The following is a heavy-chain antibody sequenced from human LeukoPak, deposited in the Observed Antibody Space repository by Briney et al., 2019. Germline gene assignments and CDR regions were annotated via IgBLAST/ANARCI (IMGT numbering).Heavy chain of an antibody. CDR1: GGSISSGSYY. J-gene: IGHJ5*02. CDR3: ARHEELRIPPAP. D-gene: IGHD2-15*01. CDR2: IYTSGST. Sequence: KASQTLSLTCTVSGGSISSGSYYWSWIRQPAGKGLEWIGRIYTSGSTNYNPSLKSRVTISVDTSKNQFSLKLSSVTAADTAVYYCARHEELRIPPAPWGQGTLVTVSS. V-gene: IGHV4-61*02.